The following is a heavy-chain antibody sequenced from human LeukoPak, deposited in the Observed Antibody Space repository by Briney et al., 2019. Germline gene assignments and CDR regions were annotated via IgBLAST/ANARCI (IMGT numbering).Heavy chain of an antibody. Sequence: SETLSLTCTVSGYSISSGYYWGWIRQPPGKGLEWIGSIYHSGSTYYNPSLKSRVTISVDTSKNQFSLKLSSVTAADTAVYYCARSYYYGSGSYYQNWFDPWGQGTLVTVSS. CDR3: ARSYYYGSGSYYQNWFDP. D-gene: IGHD3-10*01. CDR2: IYHSGST. V-gene: IGHV4-38-2*02. CDR1: GYSISSGYY. J-gene: IGHJ5*02.